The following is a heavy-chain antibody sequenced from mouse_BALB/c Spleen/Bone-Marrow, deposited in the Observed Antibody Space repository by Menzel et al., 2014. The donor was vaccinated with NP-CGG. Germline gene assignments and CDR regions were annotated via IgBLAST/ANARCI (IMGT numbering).Heavy chain of an antibody. CDR2: INPNNGGT. CDR1: GYTFTEYT. CDR3: GSGSDYYAMDY. D-gene: IGHD6-1*01. V-gene: IGHV1-18*01. Sequence: VQLQQSGPELVKPGASVKISCKTSGYTFTEYTMHWVKQSHGKSLEWIGGINPNNGGTSYNQKFEDKATLTLDKSSSTAYMEPRSLTSEDSAVYYCGSGSDYYAMDYWGQGTSVTVSS. J-gene: IGHJ4*01.